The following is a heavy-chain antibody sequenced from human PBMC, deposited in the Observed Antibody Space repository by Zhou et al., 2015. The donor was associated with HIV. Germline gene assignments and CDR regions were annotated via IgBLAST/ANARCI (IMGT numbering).Heavy chain of an antibody. D-gene: IGHD4-11*01. Sequence: EVQLVESGGGLVQPGRSLRLSCAVSGFTFDDYAMHWVRQPPGKGLEWVSSVSWNSGTKGYADSVKGRFTISRDNAKNSLYLQMNSLRAEDTAVYYCARAVTTVTSGGYYYYMDVWGKGTTVTVSS. V-gene: IGHV3-9*01. CDR2: VSWNSGTK. CDR1: GFTFDDYA. J-gene: IGHJ6*03. CDR3: ARAVTTVTSGGYYYYMDV.